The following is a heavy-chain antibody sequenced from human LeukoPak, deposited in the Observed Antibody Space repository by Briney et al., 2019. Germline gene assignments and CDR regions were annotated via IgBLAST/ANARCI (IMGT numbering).Heavy chain of an antibody. CDR1: GGSFSGYY. CDR2: TYYSGST. J-gene: IGHJ4*02. V-gene: IGHV4-59*01. CDR3: ARVESDCSGGSCYSYFDY. Sequence: SETLSLTCAVYGGSFSGYYWSWIRQPPGKGLEWIGYTYYSGSTNYNPSLKSRVTISVDTSKNQFSLKLSSVTAADTAVYYCARVESDCSGGSCYSYFDYWGQGTLVTVSS. D-gene: IGHD2-15*01.